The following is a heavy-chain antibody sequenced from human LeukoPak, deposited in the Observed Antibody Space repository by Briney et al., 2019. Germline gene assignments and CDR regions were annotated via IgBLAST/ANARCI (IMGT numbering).Heavy chain of an antibody. D-gene: IGHD5-18*01. Sequence: SETLSLTCTVSGGSISSYYWSWIRQPPGKGLEWIGYIYYSGSTNYNPSLKSRATISVDTSKNQFSLKLSSVTAADTAVYYCARHERDTAMSSYYFDYWGQGTLVTVSS. V-gene: IGHV4-59*08. CDR1: GGSISSYY. CDR2: IYYSGST. CDR3: ARHERDTAMSSYYFDY. J-gene: IGHJ4*02.